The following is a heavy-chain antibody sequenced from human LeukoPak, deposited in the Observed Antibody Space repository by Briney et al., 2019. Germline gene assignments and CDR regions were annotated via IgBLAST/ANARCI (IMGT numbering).Heavy chain of an antibody. D-gene: IGHD6-19*01. CDR3: AREEWLVHHYFDY. Sequence: GGSLRLSGAASGFTFSSYAMHWVRQAPGKGLEWVAVISYDGSNKYYAGSVKGRFTISRDNSKNTLYLQMNSLRAEDTAVYYCAREEWLVHHYFDYWGQGTLVTVSS. V-gene: IGHV3-30*04. J-gene: IGHJ4*02. CDR1: GFTFSSYA. CDR2: ISYDGSNK.